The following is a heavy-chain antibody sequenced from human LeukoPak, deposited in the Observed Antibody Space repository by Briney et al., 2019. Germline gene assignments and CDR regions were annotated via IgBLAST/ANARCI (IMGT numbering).Heavy chain of an antibody. Sequence: NPSETLSLTCTVSGGSISSSSYYWGWIRQPPGKGLEWIGSIYYSGSTYYNPSLKSRVTISVDTSKNQFSLKLSSVTAADTAVYYCARSHGRGITMIVVVIRDAFDIWGQGTMVTVSS. J-gene: IGHJ3*02. D-gene: IGHD3-22*01. CDR3: ARSHGRGITMIVVVIRDAFDI. CDR2: IYYSGST. V-gene: IGHV4-39*07. CDR1: GGSISSSSYY.